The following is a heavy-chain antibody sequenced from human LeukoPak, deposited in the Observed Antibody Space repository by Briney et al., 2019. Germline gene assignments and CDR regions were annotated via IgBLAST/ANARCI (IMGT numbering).Heavy chain of an antibody. CDR2: IHYSGST. Sequence: SETLSLTCTVSGGSISSYYWSWIRQPPGKGLAWIGYIHYSGSTNYNPSLKSRVIISVDTSKNHFSLKLRSVTAADTAVYYCARDGGGAVGFFDYWGQGTLVTVSS. D-gene: IGHD1-26*01. CDR1: GGSISSYY. J-gene: IGHJ4*02. CDR3: ARDGGGAVGFFDY. V-gene: IGHV4-59*01.